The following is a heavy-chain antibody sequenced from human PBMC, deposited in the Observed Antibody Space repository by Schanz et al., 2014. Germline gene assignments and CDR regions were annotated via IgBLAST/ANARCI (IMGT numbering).Heavy chain of an antibody. Sequence: VQLLQFGGGVVQPGRSLRLSCAASGFTFSSYAMHWVRQAPGKGLEWVSSISSSGSYIHYADSVKGRFTISRDNAKNTLYLQMNTLRAEDTAVYYCARDRGYCSGGSCLTFDYWGQGTLVTVSS. V-gene: IGHV3-21*01. CDR2: ISSSGSYI. D-gene: IGHD2-15*01. CDR1: GFTFSSYA. CDR3: ARDRGYCSGGSCLTFDY. J-gene: IGHJ4*02.